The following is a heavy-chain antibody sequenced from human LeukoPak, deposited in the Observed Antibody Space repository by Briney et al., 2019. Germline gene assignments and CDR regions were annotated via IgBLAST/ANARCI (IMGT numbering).Heavy chain of an antibody. CDR3: ARVQSRGVVPLYYFDY. D-gene: IGHD2-15*01. J-gene: IGHJ4*02. V-gene: IGHV4-30-2*01. CDR2: IYYSGST. CDR1: GGPISSGGYF. Sequence: SQTLSLTCTVSGGPISSGGYFWSWIRQPPGKGLEWIGYIYYSGSTYYNPSLKSRVTISVDTSKNRFSLKLSSVTAADTAVYYCARVQSRGVVPLYYFDYWGQGTLVTVSS.